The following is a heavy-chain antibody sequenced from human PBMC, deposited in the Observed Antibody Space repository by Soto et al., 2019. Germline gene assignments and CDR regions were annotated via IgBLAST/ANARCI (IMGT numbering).Heavy chain of an antibody. D-gene: IGHD3-9*01. CDR1: GFTFSSYG. CDR3: AKDRAYYDIPAGMDV. J-gene: IGHJ6*04. Sequence: QVQLVESGGGVVQPGRSLRLSCAASGFTFSSYGMHWVRQAPGKGLEWVAGISYDGSNKYYADSVKGRFTISRDNSKNTLYLQMNSLRAEDTAVYYCAKDRAYYDIPAGMDVWGKGTTVTVSS. CDR2: ISYDGSNK. V-gene: IGHV3-30*18.